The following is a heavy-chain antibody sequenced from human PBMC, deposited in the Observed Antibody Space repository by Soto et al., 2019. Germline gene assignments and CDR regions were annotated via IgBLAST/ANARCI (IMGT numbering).Heavy chain of an antibody. CDR2: IKQDGSER. V-gene: IGHV3-7*01. D-gene: IGHD4-17*01. CDR1: AFSLSTYW. J-gene: IGHJ4*02. CDR3: ARRVQIYGHHYYFDY. Sequence: PGGSLRLSCEASAFSLSTYWMSWVRQAPGTGLEWVASIKQDGSERYYVDSVKGRFTISRDNAKNSLYLQMNSLRVEDTAVYYCARRVQIYGHHYYFDYWGQGTQVTVSA.